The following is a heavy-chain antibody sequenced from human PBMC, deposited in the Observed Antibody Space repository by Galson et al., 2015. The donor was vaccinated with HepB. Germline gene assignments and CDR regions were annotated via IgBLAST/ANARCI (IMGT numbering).Heavy chain of an antibody. D-gene: IGHD6-6*01. CDR1: TFTFSSYG. V-gene: IGHV3-30*18. J-gene: IGHJ4*02. CDR2: ISYDGINK. Sequence: SLRLSCAASTFTFSSYGMHWVRQAPGKGLEWVAVISYDGINKFYADSVKGRFTISRDNSKNTLYLQMNSLKTEDTAVYYCAKTSIAARLAPFDYWGQGTLVTVSS. CDR3: AKTSIAARLAPFDY.